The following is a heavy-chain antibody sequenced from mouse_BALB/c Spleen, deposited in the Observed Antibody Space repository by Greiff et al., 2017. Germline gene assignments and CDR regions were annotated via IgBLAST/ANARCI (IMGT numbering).Heavy chain of an antibody. CDR1: GFTFSSFG. J-gene: IGHJ2*01. V-gene: IGHV5-17*02. CDR2: ISSGSSTI. CDR3: ARSGFITTSEFAY. D-gene: IGHD1-2*01. Sequence: EVKLQESGGGLVQPGGSRKLSCAASGFTFSSFGMHWVRQAPEKGLEWVAYISSGSSTIYYADTVKGRFTISRDNPKNTLFLQMTSLRSEDTAMYYCARSGFITTSEFAYWGQGTTLTVSS.